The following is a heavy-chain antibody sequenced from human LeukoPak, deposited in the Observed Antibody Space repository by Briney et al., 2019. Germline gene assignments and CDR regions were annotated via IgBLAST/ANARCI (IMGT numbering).Heavy chain of an antibody. CDR2: ITHGGGT. Sequence: SETLSLTCAVYGGSFSGYYWTWIRQPPGKGLEWIGEITHGGGTNYNPSLKSRITISVDTSKNQFSLKLSSVTAADTAVYYCARNRYCSGGRCYSGFAYWGQGTLVTVSS. V-gene: IGHV4-34*01. J-gene: IGHJ4*02. CDR3: ARNRYCSGGRCYSGFAY. D-gene: IGHD2-15*01. CDR1: GGSFSGYY.